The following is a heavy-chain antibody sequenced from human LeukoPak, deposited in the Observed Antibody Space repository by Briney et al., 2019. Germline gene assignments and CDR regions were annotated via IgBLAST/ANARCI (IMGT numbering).Heavy chain of an antibody. J-gene: IGHJ6*03. CDR1: GYSVSSGYY. D-gene: IGHD3-10*01. Sequence: SETLSLTCTVSGYSVSSGYYWGWIRQPPGKGLEWIGSIYHSGSTYYNPSLKSRVTISVDTSKNQFSLKLSSVTAADTAVYYCARIVGESDYYYMDVWGKGTTVTVSS. CDR3: ARIVGESDYYYMDV. V-gene: IGHV4-38-2*02. CDR2: IYHSGST.